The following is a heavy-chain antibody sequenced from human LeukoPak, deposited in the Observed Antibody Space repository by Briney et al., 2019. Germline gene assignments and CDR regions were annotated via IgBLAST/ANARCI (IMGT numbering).Heavy chain of an antibody. CDR1: GVSISSSSYY. V-gene: IGHV4-39*01. D-gene: IGHD3-10*01. J-gene: IGHJ4*02. CDR3: ATGRFGELLPYFDY. CDR2: IYYSGST. Sequence: PSETLSLTCTVSGVSISSSSYYWGWIRQPPGKGLEWIGSIYYSGSTYYNPSLKSRVTISVDTSKNQFSLKLSSVTAADTAVYYCATGRFGELLPYFDYWGQGTLVTVSS.